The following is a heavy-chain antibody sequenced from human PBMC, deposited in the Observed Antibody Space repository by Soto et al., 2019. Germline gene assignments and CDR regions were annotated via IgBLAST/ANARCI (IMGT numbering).Heavy chain of an antibody. V-gene: IGHV3-23*01. CDR1: GFTFSNSE. CDR2: ISGSGGST. Sequence: GGSLRLSCVVSGFTFSNSEMNWVRQAPGKGLEWVSAISGSGGSTYYADSVKGRFTISRDNSKNTLYLQMNSLRAEDTAVYYCAKHAKVPLGYSSSWYKILFDPWGEGILVIVSA. D-gene: IGHD6-13*01. J-gene: IGHJ5*02. CDR3: AKHAKVPLGYSSSWYKILFDP.